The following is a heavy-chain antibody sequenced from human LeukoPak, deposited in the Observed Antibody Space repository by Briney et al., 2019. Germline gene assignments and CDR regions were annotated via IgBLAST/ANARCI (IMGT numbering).Heavy chain of an antibody. D-gene: IGHD6-13*01. V-gene: IGHV3-48*01. CDR2: ISSSSSTI. CDR1: GFTFSSYS. CDR3: ARDLGYSSSWYLFDPPGFDY. Sequence: PGGSLRLSCAASGFTFSSYSMNWVRQAPGKGLEWVSYISSSSSTIYYADSVKGRFTISRDNAKNSLYLQMNSLRAEDTAVYYCARDLGYSSSWYLFDPPGFDYWGQGTLVTVSS. J-gene: IGHJ4*02.